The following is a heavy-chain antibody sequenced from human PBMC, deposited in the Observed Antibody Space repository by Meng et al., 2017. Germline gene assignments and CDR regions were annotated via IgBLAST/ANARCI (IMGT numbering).Heavy chain of an antibody. J-gene: IGHJ4*02. D-gene: IGHD7-27*01. Sequence: GRSGAGGKRPGSSWKVPGKASGGTFSSYAISWLRQAPGQGLEWMGGIIPIFGTATYAQKFQGRFTITADESTSTAYMELSSLRSEDTAVYYCASNDGTGDRTGRDYWGQGTLVTVSS. CDR1: GGTFSSYA. CDR2: IIPIFGTA. CDR3: ASNDGTGDRTGRDY. V-gene: IGHV1-69*01.